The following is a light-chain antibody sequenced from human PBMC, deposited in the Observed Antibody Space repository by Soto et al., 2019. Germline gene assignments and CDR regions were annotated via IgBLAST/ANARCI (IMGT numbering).Light chain of an antibody. CDR3: QQYFSSPGYT. Sequence: DIVMTQSPDSLAVSLGERATINCKSAQSVFYSSNHKNYLAWYQQKPGQPPKLLIYWASTREAGVPDRFSGSGSRNNFTLTIHNVQDEDVAVYYCQQYFSSPGYTFGQGTKLEIK. J-gene: IGKJ2*01. V-gene: IGKV4-1*01. CDR2: WAS. CDR1: QSVFYSSNHKNY.